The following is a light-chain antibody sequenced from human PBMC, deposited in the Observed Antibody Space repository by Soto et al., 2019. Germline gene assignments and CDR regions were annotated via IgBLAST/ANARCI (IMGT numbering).Light chain of an antibody. CDR2: AAS. CDR3: QQYASSVVYT. CDR1: QSLTTRY. Sequence: EIVLTQSPGTLSLSPGETATLSCRASQSLTTRYLAWYQQKPGQAPRLLIYAASTRATGTPDRFSGSGSGTDFTLTISSLEHEDLAVYFCQQYASSVVYTFGQGTKLEIK. V-gene: IGKV3-20*01. J-gene: IGKJ2*01.